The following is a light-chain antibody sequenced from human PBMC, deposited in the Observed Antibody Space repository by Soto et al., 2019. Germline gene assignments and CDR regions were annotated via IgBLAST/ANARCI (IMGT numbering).Light chain of an antibody. Sequence: DIQMTQSPSSLSASVGDRVTITCRASQGISTYLAWYQQKPGKVPKLLIYAASTLQSGVPSRFSGSGSGTDFTLTISCLQPEDVATDYCQKYNSAEWTFGQGTKVEIK. J-gene: IGKJ1*01. V-gene: IGKV1-27*01. CDR1: QGISTY. CDR3: QKYNSAEWT. CDR2: AAS.